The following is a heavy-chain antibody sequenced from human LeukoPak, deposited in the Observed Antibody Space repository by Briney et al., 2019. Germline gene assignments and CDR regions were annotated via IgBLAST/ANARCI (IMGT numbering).Heavy chain of an antibody. D-gene: IGHD5-24*01. CDR2: ISWNSGSI. V-gene: IGHV3-9*01. CDR1: GFTFDDYA. Sequence: GGSLRLSCAASGFTFDDYAMHWVRQAPGKGLEWFSGISWNSGSIGYADSVKGRFTISRDNAKNSLYLQMNSLRVEDTALYYCAKARELAPLPIWFDYWGQGTLATVSS. CDR3: AKARELAPLPIWFDY. J-gene: IGHJ4*02.